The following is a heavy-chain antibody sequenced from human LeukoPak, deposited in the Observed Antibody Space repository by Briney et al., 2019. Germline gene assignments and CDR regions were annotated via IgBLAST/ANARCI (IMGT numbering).Heavy chain of an antibody. J-gene: IGHJ6*03. V-gene: IGHV3-30*04. CDR3: ARGPPYYDFWSGYPLDYYYYMDV. Sequence: GSLRLSCAASGFTFSSYAMHWVRQAPGKGLEWVAVISYDGSNKYYADSVKGRFTISRDNSKNTLYLQMNSLRAEDTAVYYCARGPPYYDFWSGYPLDYYYYMDVWGKGTTVTVSS. CDR1: GFTFSSYA. CDR2: ISYDGSNK. D-gene: IGHD3-3*01.